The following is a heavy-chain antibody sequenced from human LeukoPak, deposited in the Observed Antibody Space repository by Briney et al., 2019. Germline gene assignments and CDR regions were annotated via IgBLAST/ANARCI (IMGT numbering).Heavy chain of an antibody. J-gene: IGHJ3*02. D-gene: IGHD2-21*01. CDR3: TTDWPCGGDCYSFIVAFDI. CDR2: IKSKTDGGTT. Sequence: PGGSLRLSCAASGLTFSNAWMSWVRQAPGKGLEWVGRIKSKTDGGTTDYAAPVKGRFTISRDDSKNTLYLQMNSLKTEDTAVYYCTTDWPCGGDCYSFIVAFDIWGQGRMVTVSS. CDR1: GLTFSNAW. V-gene: IGHV3-15*01.